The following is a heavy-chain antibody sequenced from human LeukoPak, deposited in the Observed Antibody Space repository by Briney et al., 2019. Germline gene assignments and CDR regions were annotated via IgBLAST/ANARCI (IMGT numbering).Heavy chain of an antibody. V-gene: IGHV4-39*02. CDR2: IYYSGST. CDR1: GGSISSSSYY. Sequence: SETLSLTCTVSGGSISSSSYYWGWIRQPPGKGLEWIGSIYYSGSTYYSPSLKSRVTISADTSKNQFSLKLTSVTAADTAVYYCARDQGGCSSTSCYDFDYWGQGTLVTVSS. J-gene: IGHJ4*02. D-gene: IGHD2-2*01. CDR3: ARDQGGCSSTSCYDFDY.